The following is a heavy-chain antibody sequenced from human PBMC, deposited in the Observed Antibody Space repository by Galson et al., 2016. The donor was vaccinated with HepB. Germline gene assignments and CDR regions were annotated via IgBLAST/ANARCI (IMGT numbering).Heavy chain of an antibody. CDR2: IIPIFGTA. Sequence: SVKVSCKASGGTFSNYAISWVRQAPGQGLEWMGGIIPIFGTANYAQNFQSRVTITADESTSTAYMELSSLRSEDTAVYYCASRAGDYYDNSGYYYYYNYGMDVWGQGTTVTVSS. CDR1: GGTFSNYA. V-gene: IGHV1-69*13. D-gene: IGHD3-22*01. J-gene: IGHJ6*02. CDR3: ASRAGDYYDNSGYYYYYNYGMDV.